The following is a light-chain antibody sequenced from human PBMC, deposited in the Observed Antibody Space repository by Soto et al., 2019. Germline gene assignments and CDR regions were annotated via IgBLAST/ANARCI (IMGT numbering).Light chain of an antibody. CDR1: QSISSW. J-gene: IGKJ4*01. CDR2: DAS. CDR3: QHRYSTPLT. V-gene: IGKV1-5*01. Sequence: IQLPQSPSTLSASLGDSVTITCRASQSISSWLAWYQQKPGKAPRLLIYDASNLESGVPARFSGSGSGTEFTLTISSLQPEDFATYFCQHRYSTPLTFGGGTKVEIK.